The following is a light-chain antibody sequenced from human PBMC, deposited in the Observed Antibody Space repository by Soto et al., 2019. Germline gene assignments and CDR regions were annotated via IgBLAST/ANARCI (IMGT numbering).Light chain of an antibody. CDR3: SSLTTSFTYV. V-gene: IGLV2-14*01. J-gene: IGLJ1*01. CDR2: EVS. CDR1: SSDVGAYNY. Sequence: QSALAQTASVSGSPGQSVAISCTGTSSDVGAYNYIPRYQQHPGKAPKLLLSEVSNRPSGVSDRFSGSKSGNTASLTISGLQAEDEADYYCSSLTTSFTYVFGTGSKVTVL.